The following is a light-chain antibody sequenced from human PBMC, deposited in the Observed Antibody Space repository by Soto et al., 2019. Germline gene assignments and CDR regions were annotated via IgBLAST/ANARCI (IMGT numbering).Light chain of an antibody. J-gene: IGLJ1*01. Sequence: QFALTQPASVSGSPGQSITISCTGTSSDIGGFYYVSWYQHHPGKDPKLMIYQVSNRPSGVSNRFSGSKSGNTASLTISGLQAEDEADYFCSSYSSSSTFYVFGAGTKV. CDR2: QVS. CDR3: SSYSSSSTFYV. V-gene: IGLV2-14*01. CDR1: SSDIGGFYY.